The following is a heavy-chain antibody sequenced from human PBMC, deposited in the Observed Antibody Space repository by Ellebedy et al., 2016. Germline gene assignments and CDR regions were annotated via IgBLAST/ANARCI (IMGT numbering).Heavy chain of an antibody. D-gene: IGHD5-24*01. CDR2: INHSGST. CDR1: GGSFSGYY. J-gene: IGHJ4*02. CDR3: ARGPSRRWLKNPYYFDY. V-gene: IGHV4-34*01. Sequence: SETLSLTCAVYGGSFSGYYWSWIRQPPGKGLEWIGEINHSGSTNYNPSLKSRVTISVDTSKNQFSLKLSSVTAADTAVYYCARGPSRRWLKNPYYFDYWGQGTLVTVSS.